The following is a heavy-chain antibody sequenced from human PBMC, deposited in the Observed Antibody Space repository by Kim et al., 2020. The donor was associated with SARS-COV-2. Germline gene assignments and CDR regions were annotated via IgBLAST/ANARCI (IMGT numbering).Heavy chain of an antibody. CDR2: INHSGST. Sequence: SETLSLTCAVYGGSFSGYYWSWIRQPPGKGLEWIGEINHSGSTNYNPSLKSRVTISVDTSKNQFSLKLSSVTAADTAVYYCARSAAAGTRYFQHWGQGTLVTVSS. CDR1: GGSFSGYY. CDR3: ARSAAAGTRYFQH. J-gene: IGHJ1*01. D-gene: IGHD6-13*01. V-gene: IGHV4-34*01.